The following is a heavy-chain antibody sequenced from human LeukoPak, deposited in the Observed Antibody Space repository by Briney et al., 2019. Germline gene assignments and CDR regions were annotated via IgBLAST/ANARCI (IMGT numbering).Heavy chain of an antibody. V-gene: IGHV3-30*02. D-gene: IGHD6-19*01. Sequence: PGGSLRLSCAASGFTFSSYSMNWVRQAPGKGLEWVAFIRYDGSNKYYADSVKGRFTISRDNSKNTLYLQMNSLRAEDTAVYYCAKARAVADHGYFQHWGQGTLVTVSS. CDR2: IRYDGSNK. CDR1: GFTFSSYS. J-gene: IGHJ1*01. CDR3: AKARAVADHGYFQH.